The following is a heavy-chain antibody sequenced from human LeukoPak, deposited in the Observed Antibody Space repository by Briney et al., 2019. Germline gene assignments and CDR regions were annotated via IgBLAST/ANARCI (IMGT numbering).Heavy chain of an antibody. CDR2: ISAYNGNT. CDR1: GYTFTSYG. V-gene: IGHV1-18*01. D-gene: IGHD4-23*01. Sequence: ASVKVSCKASGYTFTSYGISWVRQAPGQGLEWMGWISAYNGNTNYAQKLQGRVTMTIDTSTSTAYMELRSLRSDDTAVYYCARYGGYSRSYYYYGMDVWGQGTTVTVSS. CDR3: ARYGGYSRSYYYYGMDV. J-gene: IGHJ6*02.